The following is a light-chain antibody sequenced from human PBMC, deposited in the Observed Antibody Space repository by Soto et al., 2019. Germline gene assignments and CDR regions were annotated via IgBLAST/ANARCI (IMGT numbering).Light chain of an antibody. Sequence: DIVLLQSPAPLPVSPGQRATLSRRASQSLSSYLAWYQQKPGQAPRLLIYDASNRATGIPARFNGSGSGTDFTLTITSLEPEDFAVYYCQQHSNWPLTFGEGTKVDIK. V-gene: IGKV3-11*01. CDR3: QQHSNWPLT. J-gene: IGKJ4*01. CDR1: QSLSSY. CDR2: DAS.